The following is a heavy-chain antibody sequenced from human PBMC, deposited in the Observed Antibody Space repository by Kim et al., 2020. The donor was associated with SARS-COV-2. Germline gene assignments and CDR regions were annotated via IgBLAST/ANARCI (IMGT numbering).Heavy chain of an antibody. J-gene: IGHJ6*02. D-gene: IGHD6-25*01. V-gene: IGHV3-72*01. CDR1: GFKFTDHY. Sequence: GGSLRLSCAASGFKFTDHYMDWVRQAPGKGLEWLSRTTNGGNIYTTYAPSVKGRFVVSREDSKNSLYLQMNSLKTEDTAVYYCARDTAAAMDAWGQGTTV. CDR3: ARDTAAAMDA. CDR2: TTNGGNIYTT.